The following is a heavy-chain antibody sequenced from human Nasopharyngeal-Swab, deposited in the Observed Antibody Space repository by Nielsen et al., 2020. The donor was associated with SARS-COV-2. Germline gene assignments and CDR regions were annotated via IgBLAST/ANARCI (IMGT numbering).Heavy chain of an antibody. V-gene: IGHV1-18*01. J-gene: IGHJ4*02. CDR1: GYTFTSYG. CDR2: ISAYNGNT. Sequence: ASVKVSCKASGYTFTSYGISLVRQAPGQGLEWMGWISAYNGNTNYAQKLQGRVTMTTDTSTSTAYMELRSLRSDDTAVYYCARDAQYQLLGESCDYWGQGTLVTVSS. D-gene: IGHD2-2*01. CDR3: ARDAQYQLLGESCDY.